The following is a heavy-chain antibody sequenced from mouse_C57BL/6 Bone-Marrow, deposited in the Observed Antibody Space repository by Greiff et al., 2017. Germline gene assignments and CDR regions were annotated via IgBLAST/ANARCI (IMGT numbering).Heavy chain of an antibody. V-gene: IGHV1-82*01. CDR3: ARAGSSYRYFDV. D-gene: IGHD1-1*01. CDR2: LYPGDGDT. Sequence: QVQLQQSGPELVKPGASVKISCKASGYAFSSSWMNWVKQRPGKGLELIGRLYPGDGDTNYNGKFKGKATLTADKSSSTAYMQLSSLTSEDSAVYFCARAGSSYRYFDVWGTGTTVTVSS. J-gene: IGHJ1*03. CDR1: GYAFSSSW.